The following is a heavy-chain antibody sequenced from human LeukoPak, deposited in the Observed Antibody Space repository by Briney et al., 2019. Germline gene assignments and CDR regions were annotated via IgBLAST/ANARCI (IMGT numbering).Heavy chain of an antibody. CDR2: IKSKTDGGTT. CDR3: TTAGYSSSWYGVDDYYYGMDV. J-gene: IGHJ6*02. D-gene: IGHD6-13*01. CDR1: GFTFSNAW. Sequence: GGSLRPSCAASGFTFSNAWMSWVRQAPGKGLEWVGRIKSKTDGGTTDYAAPVKGRFTISRDDSKNTLYLQMNSLKTEDTAVYYCTTAGYSSSWYGVDDYYYGMDVWGQGTTVTVSS. V-gene: IGHV3-15*01.